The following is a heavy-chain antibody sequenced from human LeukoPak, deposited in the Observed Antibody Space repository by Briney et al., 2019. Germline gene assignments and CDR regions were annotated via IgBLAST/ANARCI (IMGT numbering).Heavy chain of an antibody. J-gene: IGHJ4*02. V-gene: IGHV3-15*01. Sequence: GGSLRLSCAASGFTFSNAWMSWVRQAPGKGLEWVGRIKSKTDGGTTDYAAPVKGRFTISRDDSKNTLYLQTNSLKTEDTAVYYCTTDPPMIVVVTATEVWGQGTLVTVSS. CDR1: GFTFSNAW. CDR2: IKSKTDGGTT. D-gene: IGHD2-21*02. CDR3: TTDPPMIVVVTATEV.